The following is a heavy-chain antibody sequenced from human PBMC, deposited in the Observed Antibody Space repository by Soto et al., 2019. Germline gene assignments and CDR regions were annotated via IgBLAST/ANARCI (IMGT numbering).Heavy chain of an antibody. V-gene: IGHV1-46*01. J-gene: IGHJ4*02. CDR1: GYTFTSYY. Sequence: QVQLVQSGAEVKKPGASVKVSCKASGYTFTSYYMHWVRQAPGQGLEWMGIINPSGGSTSYAQKFQGRVTMSRDTSTSTVYMELSSLRSEDTAVYYCASSIVGVTAIDYWGQGTLVTVSS. CDR3: ASSIVGVTAIDY. D-gene: IGHD2-21*02. CDR2: INPSGGST.